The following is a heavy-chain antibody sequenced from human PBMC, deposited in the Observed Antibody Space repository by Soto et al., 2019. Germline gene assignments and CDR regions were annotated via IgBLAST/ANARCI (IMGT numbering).Heavy chain of an antibody. J-gene: IGHJ5*02. CDR1: GYTFTSYG. CDR2: ISAYNGNT. D-gene: IGHD2-15*01. V-gene: IGHV1-18*01. CDR3: GGGAAVVTVECFAP. Sequence: QVQLVQSGAEVKKPGASVKVSCKASGYTFTSYGISWVRQAPGQGLEWMGWISAYNGNTNYAQKLQGRVTMTTDTSKSRAYLELRRLRSAGTAVYYCGGGAAVVTVECFAPWGQGSLVTVSS.